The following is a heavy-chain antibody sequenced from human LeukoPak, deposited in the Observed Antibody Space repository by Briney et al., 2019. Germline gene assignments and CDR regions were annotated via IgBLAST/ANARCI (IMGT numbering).Heavy chain of an antibody. CDR2: ISGNGATT. D-gene: IGHD6-6*01. V-gene: IGHV3-23*01. Sequence: GGSLRLSCAASGFTFSSYWMSWVRQAPGKGLEWVSTISGNGATTYYADSVKGRFTISKDNSKNTLYLQMNSLRAEETAVYYCAKGVADRPRWFDPWGQGTLVPVSS. CDR1: GFTFSSYW. J-gene: IGHJ5*02. CDR3: AKGVADRPRWFDP.